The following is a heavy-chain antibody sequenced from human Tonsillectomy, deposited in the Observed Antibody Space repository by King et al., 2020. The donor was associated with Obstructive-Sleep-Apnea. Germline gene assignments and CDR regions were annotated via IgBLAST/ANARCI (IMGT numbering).Heavy chain of an antibody. V-gene: IGHV4-59*01. J-gene: IGHJ5*02. D-gene: IGHD2-15*01. CDR2: IYYSGST. Sequence: QLQESGPGLVKPSETLSLTCTVSGGSISSYYWSWIRQPPGKGLEWIGYIYYSGSTNYIPSLKSRVTISVDTSKNQFSLKLRSVTAADTAVYYCAREPPPVAATGWFDPWGPGTLVTVSS. CDR1: GGSISSYY. CDR3: AREPPPVAATGWFDP.